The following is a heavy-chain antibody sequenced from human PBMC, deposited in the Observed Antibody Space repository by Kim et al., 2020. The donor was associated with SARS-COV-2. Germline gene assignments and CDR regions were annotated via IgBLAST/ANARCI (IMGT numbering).Heavy chain of an antibody. CDR2: ISSSSSYI. J-gene: IGHJ3*02. Sequence: GGSLRLSCAASGFTFSSYSMNWVRQAPGKGLEWVSSISSSSSYIYYADSVKGRFTISRDNAKNSLYLQMNSLRAEDTAVYYCAKYSFILTGYYRGGNDAFDTWGPGTLVTASS. V-gene: IGHV3-21*01. CDR1: GFTFSSYS. CDR3: AKYSFILTGYYRGGNDAFDT. D-gene: IGHD3-9*01.